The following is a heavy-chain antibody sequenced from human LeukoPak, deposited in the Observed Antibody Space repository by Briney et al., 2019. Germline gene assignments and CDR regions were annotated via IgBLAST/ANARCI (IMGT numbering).Heavy chain of an antibody. J-gene: IGHJ4*02. Sequence: SETLSLTCAVYGGSFSGYYWSWIRKPPGKGLEWIGEINHSGSTNYNPSLKSRVTISVDTSKSQFSLKLSSVTAADTAVYYCAARDVLTGLHDYWGQGTLVTVSS. D-gene: IGHD3-9*01. CDR1: GGSFSGYY. CDR3: AARDVLTGLHDY. V-gene: IGHV4-34*01. CDR2: INHSGST.